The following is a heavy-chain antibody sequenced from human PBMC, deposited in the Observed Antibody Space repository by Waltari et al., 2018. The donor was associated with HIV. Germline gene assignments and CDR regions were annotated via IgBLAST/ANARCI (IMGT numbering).Heavy chain of an antibody. Sequence: QVQLQESGPGLVKPSENLSLTSRVSGYSITSAPYWCWIRQPPGKGLQVVGTISHSGKTYYDPTLKSRINIARDTSKNLFSLELTSVTAADTAVYYCARLMSTTRFDSWGQGTLVSVSS. V-gene: IGHV4-38-2*01. CDR3: ARLMSTTRFDS. J-gene: IGHJ4*02. CDR1: GYSITSAPY. CDR2: ISHSGKT. D-gene: IGHD1-7*01.